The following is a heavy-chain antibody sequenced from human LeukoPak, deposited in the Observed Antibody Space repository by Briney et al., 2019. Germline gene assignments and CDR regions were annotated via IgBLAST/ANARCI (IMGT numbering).Heavy chain of an antibody. V-gene: IGHV3-9*01. D-gene: IGHD6-19*01. CDR3: AKGPRGWYEVYFDY. Sequence: GGSLRLSCAASGFTFDDYAMHWVRQAPGKGLEWVSGISWNSGSIGYADSVKGRFTISRDNAKNSLYLQMNSLRAEDTALYYCAKGPRGWYEVYFDYWGQGTLVTVSS. CDR2: ISWNSGSI. J-gene: IGHJ4*02. CDR1: GFTFDDYA.